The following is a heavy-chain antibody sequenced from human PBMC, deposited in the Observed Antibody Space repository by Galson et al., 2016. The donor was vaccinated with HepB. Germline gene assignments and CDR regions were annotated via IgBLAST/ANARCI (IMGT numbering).Heavy chain of an antibody. CDR1: GFTFNNFA. CDR2: IRSTGDTT. D-gene: IGHD6-13*01. J-gene: IGHJ5*02. CDR3: VKGSHQLRRASGFDP. V-gene: IGHV3-64D*08. Sequence: SLRLSCAASGFTFNNFAMHWVRLAPGKGLEYVSGIRSTGDTTYNGDYVKDRFTISRDNSKHTVYLQMSSLRPEDTAVYYCVKGSHQLRRASGFDPWGQGTLVTVSS.